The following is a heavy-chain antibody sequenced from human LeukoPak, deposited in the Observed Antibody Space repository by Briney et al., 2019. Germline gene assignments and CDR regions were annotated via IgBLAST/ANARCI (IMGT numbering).Heavy chain of an antibody. CDR1: RFTFSSYA. Sequence: GGSLRLSCAASRFTFSSYAMSWVRQAPGKGLEWVSAISGSGGSTYYADSVKGRFTISRDNSKNTLYLQMNSLRAEDTAVYYCAKAWNVYSSLLPASYYFDYWGQGTLVTVSS. V-gene: IGHV3-23*01. CDR2: ISGSGGST. J-gene: IGHJ4*02. CDR3: AKAWNVYSSLLPASYYFDY. D-gene: IGHD6-6*01.